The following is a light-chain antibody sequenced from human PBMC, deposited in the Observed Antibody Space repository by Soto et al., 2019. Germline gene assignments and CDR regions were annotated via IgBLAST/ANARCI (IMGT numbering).Light chain of an antibody. Sequence: DVQMTRSPSSLSAFVGDRVTITCRASQGMAPYLAWFQQKPGKVPKLLIYATSTLQSGVPSRFSGSGSSTDFTLTLTSLQPEDVATYSCQKYNSAPLTFGGGTKVEIK. CDR1: QGMAPY. V-gene: IGKV1-27*01. J-gene: IGKJ4*01. CDR2: ATS. CDR3: QKYNSAPLT.